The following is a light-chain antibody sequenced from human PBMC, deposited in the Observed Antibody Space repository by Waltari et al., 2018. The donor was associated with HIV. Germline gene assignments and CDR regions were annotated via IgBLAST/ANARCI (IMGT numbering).Light chain of an antibody. V-gene: IGLV2-8*01. J-gene: IGLJ2*01. CDR3: SSYAGTDNFVL. CDR2: EVN. CDR1: SSDVGGYGY. Sequence: QSALTQPPSASGSPGQSVTISCTGTSSDVGGYGYVSWYHQHPGKAPKLIISEVNKRPSGVPDRFSGSKSGNTASLTVSGLQAEDEAHYFCSSYAGTDNFVLFGGGTKLTVL.